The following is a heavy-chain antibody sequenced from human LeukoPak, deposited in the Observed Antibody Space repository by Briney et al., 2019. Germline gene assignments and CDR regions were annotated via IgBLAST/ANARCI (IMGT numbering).Heavy chain of an antibody. Sequence: ASVKVSCKASGYTFTSYGISWVRQAPGQGLEWMGWISAYNGNTNYAQKLQGRVTMTTDTSTSTAYMELSSLRSEDTAVYYCARVSPPEGIAAAGSPPLLSLGKIEYWGQGTLVTVSS. V-gene: IGHV1-18*01. CDR3: ARVSPPEGIAAAGSPPLLSLGKIEY. CDR1: GYTFTSYG. J-gene: IGHJ4*02. D-gene: IGHD6-13*01. CDR2: ISAYNGNT.